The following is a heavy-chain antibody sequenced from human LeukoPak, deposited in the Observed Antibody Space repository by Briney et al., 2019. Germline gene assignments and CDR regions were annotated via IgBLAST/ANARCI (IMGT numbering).Heavy chain of an antibody. J-gene: IGHJ4*02. Sequence: EGSLRLSCAASGFTFSSYAMSWVRQAPGKGLERVGRIKSKAEGGTIDYATPVKGRFTISRDDSKNTLYLQMSSLKTEDTAVYYCTTAAVAGVYWGQGALVIVSS. CDR3: TTAAVAGVY. CDR1: GFTFSSYA. D-gene: IGHD6-19*01. V-gene: IGHV3-15*01. CDR2: IKSKAEGGTI.